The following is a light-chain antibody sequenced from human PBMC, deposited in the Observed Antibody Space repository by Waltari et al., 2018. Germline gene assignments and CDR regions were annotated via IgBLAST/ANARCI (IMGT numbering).Light chain of an antibody. CDR2: QAS. V-gene: IGKV1-5*03. CDR3: QQYNDFIWA. Sequence: DLQMTQSPSTLSASVGDRVTITCRTSHSISRWLAWYQQKPGKAPKLLIHQASSLESGVPSRFSGSGSGTDFTLTINSLQPEDSATYYCQQYNDFIWAFGQGTKVEIK. CDR1: HSISRW. J-gene: IGKJ1*01.